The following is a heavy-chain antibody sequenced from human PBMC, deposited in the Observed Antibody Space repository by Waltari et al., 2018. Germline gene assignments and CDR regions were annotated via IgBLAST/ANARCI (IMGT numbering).Heavy chain of an antibody. CDR1: GGSIPTSRHY. Sequence: QLQLQESGPGLVKPSETLSLTCSVPGGSIPTSRHYWGWIRQPPGQGLEWIGTISYNGATYTSPSLKSRVTMSRDTSKNQLSLTLASVTAADTAVYYCATYIGASIGTAAFDVWGQGTMVTVSS. J-gene: IGHJ3*01. V-gene: IGHV4-39*01. CDR2: ISYNGAT. CDR3: ATYIGASIGTAAFDV. D-gene: IGHD5-12*01.